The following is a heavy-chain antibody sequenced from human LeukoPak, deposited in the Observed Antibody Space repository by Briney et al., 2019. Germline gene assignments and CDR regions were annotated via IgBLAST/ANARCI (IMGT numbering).Heavy chain of an antibody. Sequence: GGSLRLSCAASGFTVSSNYMSWVRQAPGKGLEWVAVISYDGSNKYYADSVKGRFTISRDNSKNTLYLQMNSLRAEDTAVYYCAPLEGYCSSTSCSPDYWGQGTLVTVSS. V-gene: IGHV3-30-3*01. D-gene: IGHD2-2*01. CDR3: APLEGYCSSTSCSPDY. CDR2: ISYDGSNK. CDR1: GFTVSSNY. J-gene: IGHJ4*02.